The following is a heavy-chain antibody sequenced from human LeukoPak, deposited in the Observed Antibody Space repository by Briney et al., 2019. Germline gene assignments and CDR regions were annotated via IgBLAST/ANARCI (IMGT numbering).Heavy chain of an antibody. Sequence: ASVKVSCKASGYTFTRYDINWVRQATGQVLEWMGWMNPNSGNTGYAQKFQGRVTMTRNTSISTAYMELSSLRSEDTAVYHCARVPVRGVIIIVSWFDPWGQGTLVTVSS. D-gene: IGHD3-10*01. V-gene: IGHV1-8*01. CDR3: ARVPVRGVIIIVSWFDP. CDR2: MNPNSGNT. J-gene: IGHJ5*02. CDR1: GYTFTRYD.